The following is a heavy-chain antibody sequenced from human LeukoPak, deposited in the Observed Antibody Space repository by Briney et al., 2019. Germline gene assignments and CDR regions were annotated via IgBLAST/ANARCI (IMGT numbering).Heavy chain of an antibody. V-gene: IGHV3-23*01. D-gene: IGHD6-13*01. CDR1: GFTFSSYA. CDR2: ISGSGGST. CDR3: AKDRVAAAGNTDY. J-gene: IGHJ4*02. Sequence: GGSLRLSCAASGFTFSSYAMSWVRQARGKGLEWVSGISGSGGSTYYADSVKGRVTITRDNSKNTLYLQMNSLRAEDTAVYYCAKDRVAAAGNTDYWGQGTLVTVSS.